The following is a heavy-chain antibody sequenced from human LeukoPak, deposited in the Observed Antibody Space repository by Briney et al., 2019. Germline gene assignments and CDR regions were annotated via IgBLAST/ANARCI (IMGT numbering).Heavy chain of an antibody. V-gene: IGHV3-49*04. CDR2: IRSKAYGGTT. D-gene: IGHD3-10*01. CDR1: GFTFGDYA. J-gene: IGHJ4*02. Sequence: GGSLRLSCTASGFTFGDYAMSWVRQAPGKGLEWVGFIRSKAYGGTTEYAASVKGRFTISRDDSKSIAYLQMNSLKTEDTAVYYCTREGSGSGPFDYWGQGTLVTVSS. CDR3: TREGSGSGPFDY.